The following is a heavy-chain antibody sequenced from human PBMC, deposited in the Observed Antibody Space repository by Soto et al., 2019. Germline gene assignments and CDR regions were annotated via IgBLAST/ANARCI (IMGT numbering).Heavy chain of an antibody. J-gene: IGHJ4*02. CDR2: IIPIFGTA. CDR1: GGTFISYA. D-gene: IGHD3-3*01. CDR3: ASSPLQDLRFLEWYRSDY. V-gene: IGHV1-69*13. Sequence: SVKVSFKASGGTFISYAISWVRQAPGQGLEWMGGIIPIFGTANYAQKFQGRVTITADESTSTAYMELSSLRSEDTAVYYCASSPLQDLRFLEWYRSDYWGQGTLVTVSS.